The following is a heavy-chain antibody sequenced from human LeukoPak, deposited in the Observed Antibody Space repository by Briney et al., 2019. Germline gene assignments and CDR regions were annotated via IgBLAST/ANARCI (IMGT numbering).Heavy chain of an antibody. CDR1: GFAFSNAW. D-gene: IGHD1-26*01. Sequence: PGGSLRLSCAASGFAFSNAWMTWVRQAPGKGLEWVGRIKTRTDGGTTDYTAPVKGRFTISRDDSRNTLYLQINSLKTEDTAVYYCSTDGKYSGSYDHFDYWGQGTLVTVSS. CDR2: IKTRTDGGTT. CDR3: STDGKYSGSYDHFDY. V-gene: IGHV3-15*01. J-gene: IGHJ4*02.